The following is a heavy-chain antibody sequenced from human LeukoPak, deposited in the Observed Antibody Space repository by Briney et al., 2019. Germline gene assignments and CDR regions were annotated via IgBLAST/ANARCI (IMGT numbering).Heavy chain of an antibody. J-gene: IGHJ6*02. Sequence: SVKVSCKASGGTFSSYAISWVRQAPGQGLECMGRIIPILDIATYAQKFQGRVTITADKSTSTAYMELTSLSSEGTAVYYCARDQGVTDPPPYGLDVWGQGATVTVSS. CDR3: ARDQGVTDPPPYGLDV. CDR2: IIPILDIA. D-gene: IGHD3-10*01. CDR1: GGTFSSYA. V-gene: IGHV1-69*04.